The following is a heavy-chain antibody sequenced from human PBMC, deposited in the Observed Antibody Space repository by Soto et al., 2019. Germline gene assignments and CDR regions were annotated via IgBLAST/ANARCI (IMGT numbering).Heavy chain of an antibody. CDR3: ARAGRLPFDY. J-gene: IGHJ4*02. V-gene: IGHV4-34*01. CDR2: INHSGST. D-gene: IGHD2-15*01. CDR1: GGSFNGYY. Sequence: QVQLQQWGAGLWKPSETLSLTCAVCGGSFNGYYWSWIRQPTGKGLEWIGEINHSGSTNYNPSLKSRVTISVDTSKNQFSLKLTSVTAADTAVYYCARAGRLPFDYWGQGTLVTVSS.